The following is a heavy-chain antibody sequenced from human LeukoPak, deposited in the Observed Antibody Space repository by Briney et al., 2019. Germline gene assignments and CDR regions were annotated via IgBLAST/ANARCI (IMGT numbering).Heavy chain of an antibody. J-gene: IGHJ6*03. Sequence: PGRSLRLSCAASGFTFSRYAMHWVRQAPGKGLEWVAIISYDGSNKYYADSVKGRFTISRDNSKNSLYLQMNSLRAEDTAVYYCARADSEQQLIYYYYYMDVWGKGTTVTVSS. D-gene: IGHD6-13*01. CDR3: ARADSEQQLIYYYYYMDV. CDR2: ISYDGSNK. V-gene: IGHV3-30-3*01. CDR1: GFTFSRYA.